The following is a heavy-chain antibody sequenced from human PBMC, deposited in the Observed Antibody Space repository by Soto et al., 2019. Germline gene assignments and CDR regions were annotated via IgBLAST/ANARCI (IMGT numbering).Heavy chain of an antibody. Sequence: GASVKVSCKASGGTFSSYTISWVRQAPGQGLEWMGRIIPILGIANYAQKFQGRVTITADKSTSTAYMELSSLRSEDTAVYYCAVGYCSGGSCYRHGEYFQHWGQGTLVTVS. CDR2: IIPILGIA. D-gene: IGHD2-15*01. J-gene: IGHJ1*01. CDR1: GGTFSSYT. CDR3: AVGYCSGGSCYRHGEYFQH. V-gene: IGHV1-69*02.